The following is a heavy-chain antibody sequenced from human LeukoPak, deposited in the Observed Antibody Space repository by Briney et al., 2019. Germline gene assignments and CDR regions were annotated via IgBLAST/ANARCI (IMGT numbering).Heavy chain of an antibody. CDR2: IYYSGSGST. Sequence: KTSETLSLTCTVSGGSISSYYWSWIRQPPGKGLEWIGYIYYSGSGSTNYNPSLKSRVTISVDTSKNQFSLNLSSVTAADTAVYYCARADPDSSGWSNWFDPWGQGTLVTVSS. CDR1: GGSISSYY. J-gene: IGHJ5*02. D-gene: IGHD6-19*01. CDR3: ARADPDSSGWSNWFDP. V-gene: IGHV4-59*01.